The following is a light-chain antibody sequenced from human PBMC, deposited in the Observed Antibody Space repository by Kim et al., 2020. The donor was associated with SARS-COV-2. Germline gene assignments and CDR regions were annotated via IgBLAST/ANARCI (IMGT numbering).Light chain of an antibody. CDR1: DSNHWMQY. CDR3: AAWDDSLSGHE. Sequence: QRGISSCSGCDSNHWMQYVARYQHHPGTGPSLLMYRKHQRPPGVPCRFPASKSGTPAPLGLSGLRSEDEGDYYWAAWDDSLSGHEFGGGTTVTVL. J-gene: IGLJ3*02. CDR2: RKH. V-gene: IGLV1-47*01.